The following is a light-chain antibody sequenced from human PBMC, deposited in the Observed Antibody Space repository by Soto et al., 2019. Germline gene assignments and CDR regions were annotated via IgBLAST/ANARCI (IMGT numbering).Light chain of an antibody. CDR2: DAS. J-gene: IGKJ4*01. CDR3: QQVSGYPLN. Sequence: DIQMTQSPSTLSASVGDRVTITCRASQTISSWLAWNQQKPGKAPKLLIYDASSLESGVPSRFSGRGSGTQFTLTISSLQPDDFATYYCQQVSGYPLNFGGGTKVDIK. CDR1: QTISSW. V-gene: IGKV1-5*01.